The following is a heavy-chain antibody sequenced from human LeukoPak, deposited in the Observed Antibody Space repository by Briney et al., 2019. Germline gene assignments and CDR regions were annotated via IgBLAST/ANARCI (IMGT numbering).Heavy chain of an antibody. Sequence: GGSLRLSCAASGFTFSNAWMNWVRQAPGKGLEWVGFIRSKAFGETAEYAASVKGRFTISRDDSKSIAYLQMNSLKTEDTAVYYCTRDRGSSTLGDYWGQGTLVTVSS. CDR2: IRSKAFGETA. J-gene: IGHJ4*02. CDR3: TRDRGSSTLGDY. CDR1: GFTFSNAW. V-gene: IGHV3-49*04. D-gene: IGHD7-27*01.